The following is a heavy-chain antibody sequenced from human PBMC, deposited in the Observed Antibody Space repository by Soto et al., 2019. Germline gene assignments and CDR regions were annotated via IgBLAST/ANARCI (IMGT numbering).Heavy chain of an antibody. D-gene: IGHD3-10*01. CDR1: AFTFGSYA. Sequence: SLRLSCAASAFTFGSYAMHWVRQAPGKGLEWVAVISYDGSNKYYADSVKGRFTISRDNSKSTLYLQMNSLRAEDTAVYYCARGITMVRGVTSGCGMFVRRQETTLT. CDR2: ISYDGSNK. V-gene: IGHV3-30-3*01. CDR3: ARGITMVRGVTSGCGMFV. J-gene: IGHJ6*02.